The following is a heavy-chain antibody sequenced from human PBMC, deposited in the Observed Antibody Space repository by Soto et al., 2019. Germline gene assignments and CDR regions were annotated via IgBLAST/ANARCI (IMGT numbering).Heavy chain of an antibody. D-gene: IGHD2-2*01. CDR2: IKQDGSEK. Sequence: EVQLMESGGGLVQPGGSLRLSCAASGFTFSTYWMTWVRQAPGKGLEWVANIKQDGSEKYYVDSVKGRFIISRDNAKNSVYLQLNSLRAEDTAMYYCGRARWVSVGGDYWGQGTLVTVSS. J-gene: IGHJ4*02. CDR3: GRARWVSVGGDY. V-gene: IGHV3-7*05. CDR1: GFTFSTYW.